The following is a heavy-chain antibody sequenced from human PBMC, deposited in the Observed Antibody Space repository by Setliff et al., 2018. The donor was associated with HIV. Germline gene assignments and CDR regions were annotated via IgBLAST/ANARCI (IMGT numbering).Heavy chain of an antibody. CDR3: ASDTMWAFDI. D-gene: IGHD3-10*02. Sequence: SLRLSCAASGFTFSDYSMNWVRQAPGKGLEWVSFIGGRCDTYYADSVQGRFTISRDNAKKSLYLQMNSLRADDTAVYYCASDTMWAFDIWGQGTLVTVSS. CDR2: IGGRCDT. V-gene: IGHV3-48*01. J-gene: IGHJ3*02. CDR1: GFTFSDYS.